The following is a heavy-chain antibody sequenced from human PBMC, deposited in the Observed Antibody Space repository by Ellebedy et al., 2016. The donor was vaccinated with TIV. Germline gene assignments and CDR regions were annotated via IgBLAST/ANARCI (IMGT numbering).Heavy chain of an antibody. CDR1: GFTFSRYW. CDR2: IHPDGSEK. V-gene: IGHV3-7*01. D-gene: IGHD3-10*01. J-gene: IGHJ4*02. CDR3: ARDYYGSEN. Sequence: PGGSLRLSCAASGFTFSRYWMSWVRQAPGKGLEWVANIHPDGSEKYYVDSVKGRFTISRDNAKNSLYLEMNSLRAEDTAVYYCARDYYGSENWGQGTLVTVSS.